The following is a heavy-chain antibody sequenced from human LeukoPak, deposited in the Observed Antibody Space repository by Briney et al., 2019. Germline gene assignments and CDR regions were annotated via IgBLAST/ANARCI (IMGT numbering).Heavy chain of an antibody. CDR2: IRSKANSYAT. D-gene: IGHD2-2*02. V-gene: IGHV3-73*01. CDR3: TSRRSNTHKTFDY. J-gene: IGHJ4*02. Sequence: GGSLRLSCAASGFTFSGSAMHWVRQASGKGLEWVGRIRSKANSYATAYAASVKGRFTISRDDSKNTAYLQMNSLKTEDTAVYYCTSRRSNTHKTFDYWGQGTLVTVSS. CDR1: GFTFSGSA.